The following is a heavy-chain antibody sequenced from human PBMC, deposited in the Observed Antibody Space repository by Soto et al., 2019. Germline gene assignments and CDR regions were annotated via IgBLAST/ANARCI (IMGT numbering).Heavy chain of an antibody. CDR2: ISGSGGST. D-gene: IGHD6-6*01. J-gene: IGHJ6*02. Sequence: PGGSLRLSCAASGFTFSSYAMSWVRQAPGKGLDWVSAISGSGGSTYYADSVKGRFTISRDNSKNTLYLQMNSLRAEDTAVYYCAKERLDSSSPHYYYYGMDVWGQGTTVTVSS. CDR1: GFTFSSYA. V-gene: IGHV3-23*01. CDR3: AKERLDSSSPHYYYYGMDV.